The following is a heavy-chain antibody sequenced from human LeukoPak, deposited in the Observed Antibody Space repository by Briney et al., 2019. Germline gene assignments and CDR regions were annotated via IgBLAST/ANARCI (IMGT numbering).Heavy chain of an antibody. D-gene: IGHD6-13*01. CDR1: GFTVSSNY. CDR2: IYSGGST. Sequence: GGSLRLSCAASGFTVSSNYMSWVRQAPGKGLEWVSVIYSGGSTYYADSVKGRFTISRDNSKNTLYLQMNSLRAEDTAVYYCARSPSSSWAPGTLDHWGQGTLVTVSS. CDR3: ARSPSSSWAPGTLDH. J-gene: IGHJ4*02. V-gene: IGHV3-53*01.